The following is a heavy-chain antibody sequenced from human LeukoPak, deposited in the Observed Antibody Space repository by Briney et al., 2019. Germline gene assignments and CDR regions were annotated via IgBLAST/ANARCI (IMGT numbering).Heavy chain of an antibody. D-gene: IGHD3-22*01. CDR2: KRYDGSYK. CDR1: GFTFTTFG. CDR3: AKDGGWLTPDY. Sequence: GGSLRLSCAASGFTFTTFGMHWVRQAPGKGLEWVTFKRYDGSYKYYADSVKGRFTISRDNSKNTLDLQMNTLRAEDTSVYYCAKDGGWLTPDYWGQGTLVTVSS. V-gene: IGHV3-30*02. J-gene: IGHJ4*02.